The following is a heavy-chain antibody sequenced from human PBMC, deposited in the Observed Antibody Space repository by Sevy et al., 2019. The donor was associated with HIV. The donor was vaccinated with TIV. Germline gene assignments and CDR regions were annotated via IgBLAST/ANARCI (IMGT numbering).Heavy chain of an antibody. J-gene: IGHJ3*01. CDR1: GFTFSDST. Sequence: GGSLRLSCAASGFTFSDSTMHWVRQAPGKGLEWVGRIRSKANTYATAYAASVKGRFTISRHDSKNTAYLQMNSLKTEDTAVYYGTRTRYYDILTGYSNDAFDFWGQGTMVTVSS. CDR2: IRSKANTYAT. D-gene: IGHD3-9*01. V-gene: IGHV3-73*01. CDR3: TRTRYYDILTGYSNDAFDF.